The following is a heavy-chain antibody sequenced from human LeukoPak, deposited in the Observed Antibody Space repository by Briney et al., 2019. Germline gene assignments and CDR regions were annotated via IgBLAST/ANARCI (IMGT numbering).Heavy chain of an antibody. CDR2: IIPIFGTA. V-gene: IGHV1-69*05. CDR1: GGTFSSYA. CDR3: ARAGDRLIAARPGAFDI. D-gene: IGHD6-6*01. Sequence: SVKVSCKASGGTFSSYAISWVRQAPGQGLEWMGGIIPIFGTANYAQKFQGRVTITTDESTSTAYMELSSLRSEDTAVYYCARAGDRLIAARPGAFDIWGQGTMVTVSS. J-gene: IGHJ3*02.